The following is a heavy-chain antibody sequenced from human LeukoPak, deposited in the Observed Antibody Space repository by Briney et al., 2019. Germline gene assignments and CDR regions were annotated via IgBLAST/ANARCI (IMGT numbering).Heavy chain of an antibody. CDR2: ISYNGGNK. J-gene: IGHJ6*02. CDR3: ARDLSEGYYYYYGLDV. V-gene: IGHV3-30-3*01. Sequence: PGRSLRLSCAASGFTFSSYAIHWVRQAPGKGLEWVAVISYNGGNKYYADSVKGRFTISGDNSKNTLYLQMNSLRPEDTAVYYCARDLSEGYYYYYGLDVWGQGTTVTVSS. CDR1: GFTFSSYA.